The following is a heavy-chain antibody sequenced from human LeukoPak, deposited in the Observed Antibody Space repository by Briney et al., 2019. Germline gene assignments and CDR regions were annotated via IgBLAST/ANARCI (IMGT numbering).Heavy chain of an antibody. CDR2: IYYSGST. CDR3: ARDGNAL. D-gene: IGHD1-1*01. J-gene: IGHJ4*02. V-gene: IGHV4-59*12. Sequence: SETLSLTCTVSGGSISSYYWSWIRQPAGKGLEWIGYIYYSGSTNYNPSLKSRVTISIDTSKNQFSLKLRSVTAADTAVYYCARDGNALWGQGTLVTVSS. CDR1: GGSISSYY.